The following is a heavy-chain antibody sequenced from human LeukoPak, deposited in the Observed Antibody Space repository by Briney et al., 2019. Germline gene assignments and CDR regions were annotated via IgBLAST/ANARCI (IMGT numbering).Heavy chain of an antibody. Sequence: TGGSLRLSCAASGFTFSSYWMSWVRQAPGKGLEWVSNISGSGSGGSGSGGSTYYADSVKGRFTISRDNSKNTLYLQMNSLRAEDTAVYYCARDHVRELPPFDYWGQGTLVTVSS. D-gene: IGHD1-26*01. CDR1: GFTFSSYW. J-gene: IGHJ4*02. V-gene: IGHV3-23*01. CDR3: ARDHVRELPPFDY. CDR2: ISGSGSGGSGSGGST.